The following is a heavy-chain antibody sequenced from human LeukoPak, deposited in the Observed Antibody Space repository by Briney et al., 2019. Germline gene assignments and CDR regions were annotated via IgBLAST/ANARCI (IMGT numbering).Heavy chain of an antibody. D-gene: IGHD2-15*01. J-gene: IGHJ4*02. CDR3: ARDGPTWAGDCSGGSCYSPTRAPDY. CDR1: GGTFSRYA. V-gene: IGHV1-69*05. Sequence: GASVKVSCKASGGTFSRYAISWVRQAPGQGLEWMGRIIHIFGTANYTQKFQGRVTIPTDESTSTAYMELSRLRSEDTGVYYCARDGPTWAGDCSGGSCYSPTRAPDYWGQGTLVTVSS. CDR2: IIHIFGTA.